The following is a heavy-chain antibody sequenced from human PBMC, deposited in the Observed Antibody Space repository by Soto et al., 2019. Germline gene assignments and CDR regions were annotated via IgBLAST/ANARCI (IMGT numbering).Heavy chain of an antibody. V-gene: IGHV1-69*04. CDR1: RGTSTIYT. CDR3: ATEKYGAGRVGVYF. D-gene: IGHD1-26*01. Sequence: SVKLSCKAPRGTSTIYTITWARQAPGQGLAWMGRIVPLLGLTNYARDFQDRVTITADSSTSTAYMELSSLRFDDTAVYFCATEKYGAGRVGVYFWGQGTQVTVS. J-gene: IGHJ4*02. CDR2: IVPLLGLT.